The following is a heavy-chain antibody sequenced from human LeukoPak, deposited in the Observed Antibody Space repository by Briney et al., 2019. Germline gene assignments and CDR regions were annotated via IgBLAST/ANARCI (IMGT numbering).Heavy chain of an antibody. V-gene: IGHV3-30*04. CDR3: ARGGGSSGWPQFDF. CDR2: ISYDGSNK. Sequence: GKSLRLSCAASGFTFNSYSMHWVRQAPGKGLEWVAVISYDGSNKYYADSVKGRFTISRDNSKNMLYLQLNSLRAEDTAVYYCARGGGSSGWPQFDFWGQGTLVTVSS. D-gene: IGHD3-10*01. J-gene: IGHJ4*02. CDR1: GFTFNSYS.